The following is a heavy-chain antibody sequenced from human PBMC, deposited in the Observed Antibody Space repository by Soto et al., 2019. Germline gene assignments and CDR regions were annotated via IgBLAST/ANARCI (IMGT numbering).Heavy chain of an antibody. Sequence: EVQLLESGGGLVEPGGSLRLSCAASGFTFSSYAMNWVRQAPGKGLEWVSTISGSGGSTYYADSVKGRFTISRDNSKNTLYLQMNSLRAEDTAVYSCAKGDRYSSSAHRTAFDIWGQGTMVTVSS. V-gene: IGHV3-23*01. CDR3: AKGDRYSSSAHRTAFDI. D-gene: IGHD6-6*01. J-gene: IGHJ3*02. CDR2: ISGSGGST. CDR1: GFTFSSYA.